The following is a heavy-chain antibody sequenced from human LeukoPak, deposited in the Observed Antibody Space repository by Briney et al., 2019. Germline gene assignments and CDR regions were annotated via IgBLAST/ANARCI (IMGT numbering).Heavy chain of an antibody. J-gene: IGHJ3*02. V-gene: IGHV1-2*02. CDR2: INPNSGGT. CDR3: ACPVGATAPYAFDI. D-gene: IGHD1-26*01. Sequence: ASVKVSCKASGYTFTGYYMHWVRQAPGQGLEWMGWINPNSGGTNYAQKFQGRVTMTRDMSISTAYMELSRLRSDDTAVYYCACPVGATAPYAFDIWGQGTMVTVSS. CDR1: GYTFTGYY.